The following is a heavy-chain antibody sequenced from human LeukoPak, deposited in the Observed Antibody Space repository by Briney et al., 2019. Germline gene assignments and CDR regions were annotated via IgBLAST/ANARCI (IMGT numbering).Heavy chain of an antibody. Sequence: PSETLSLTCTVSGGSISSYYWSWIRQPPGKGLEWIGYSFFSGSTNYNPSLKSRVTISLDTSKNQFSLKLSSVTAADTAVYYCARGRYCSADICSGGDAFDIWGQGTMVSVSS. J-gene: IGHJ3*02. CDR3: ARGRYCSADICSGGDAFDI. V-gene: IGHV4-59*12. CDR1: GGSISSYY. D-gene: IGHD2-15*01. CDR2: SFFSGST.